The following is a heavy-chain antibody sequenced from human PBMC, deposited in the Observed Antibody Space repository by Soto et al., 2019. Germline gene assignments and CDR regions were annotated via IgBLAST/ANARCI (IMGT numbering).Heavy chain of an antibody. CDR1: GYSFTSYW. CDR2: IDPSDSYT. CDR3: ARHQYYDSSGYYYEFDY. J-gene: IGHJ4*02. Sequence: GESLKISCKGSGYSFTSYWISWVRQMPGKALEWMGRIDPSDSYTNYSPSFQGHVTISADKSISTAYLQWSSLKASDTAMYYCARHQYYDSSGYYYEFDYWGQGTLVTVSS. D-gene: IGHD3-22*01. V-gene: IGHV5-10-1*01.